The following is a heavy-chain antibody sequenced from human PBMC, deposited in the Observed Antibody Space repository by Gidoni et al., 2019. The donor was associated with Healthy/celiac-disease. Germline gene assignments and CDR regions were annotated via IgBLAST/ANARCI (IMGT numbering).Heavy chain of an antibody. D-gene: IGHD3-10*01. Sequence: EVQLLESGGGLVQPGGSLRLSCAASGFTFSSYAMSWVRQAPGKGLEWGSAISGSGGSTYYADSVKGRFTISRDNSKNTLYLQMNSLRAEDTAVYYCAKDPRGVQPGGYYYYGMDVWGQGTTVTVSS. CDR3: AKDPRGVQPGGYYYYGMDV. CDR2: ISGSGGST. CDR1: GFTFSSYA. J-gene: IGHJ6*02. V-gene: IGHV3-23*01.